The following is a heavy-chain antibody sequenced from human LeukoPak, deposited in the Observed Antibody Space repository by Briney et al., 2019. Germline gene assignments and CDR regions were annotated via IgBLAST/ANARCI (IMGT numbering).Heavy chain of an antibody. J-gene: IGHJ4*02. CDR3: ARDTISFQIEKATIPLAY. V-gene: IGHV3-7*01. Sequence: GGSLRLSCAASGFTFSSYWMSWVRQAPGKGLEWVANIKQDGSEKYYVDSVKGRFTISRDNAKNSLYLQMNSLRAEDTAVYYCARDTISFQIEKATIPLAYWGQGTLVTVSS. CDR1: GFTFSSYW. D-gene: IGHD5-24*01. CDR2: IKQDGSEK.